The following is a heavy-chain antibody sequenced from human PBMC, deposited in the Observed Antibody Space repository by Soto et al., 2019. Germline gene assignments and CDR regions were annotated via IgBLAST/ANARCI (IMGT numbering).Heavy chain of an antibody. CDR1: GYTFASYG. J-gene: IGHJ4*02. CDR3: ASEAVAGNFPDY. V-gene: IGHV1-18*04. D-gene: IGHD6-19*01. Sequence: QVQLVQSGAEVKKPGASVKVACKASGYTFASYGISWVRQAPGLGLEWMGWISAYNGNTNYAQKLQDRVTMTTDTSTSTAYMELRSLRSDDTAVYYCASEAVAGNFPDYWGQGTLVTVSS. CDR2: ISAYNGNT.